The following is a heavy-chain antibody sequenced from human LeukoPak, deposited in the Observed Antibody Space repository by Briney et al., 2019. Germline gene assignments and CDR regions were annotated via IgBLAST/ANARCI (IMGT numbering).Heavy chain of an antibody. D-gene: IGHD2-2*01. Sequence: GGSLRLSCAASGFTFSSYSMNWVRQAPGKGLEWVSYISSSSSTIYYADSVKGRFTISRDNAKNSLYLQMNSLRAEDTAVYYCGKDWGYCSSTSCYGGDAFDIWGQGTMVTVSS. CDR2: ISSSSSTI. CDR1: GFTFSSYS. V-gene: IGHV3-48*01. CDR3: GKDWGYCSSTSCYGGDAFDI. J-gene: IGHJ3*02.